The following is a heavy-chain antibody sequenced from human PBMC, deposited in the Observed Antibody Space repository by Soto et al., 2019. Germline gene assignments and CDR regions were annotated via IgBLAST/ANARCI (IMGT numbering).Heavy chain of an antibody. CDR2: IRVYNGKT. D-gene: IGHD1-26*01. CDR1: GYTFTSYD. CDR3: ARASGGYYDR. Sequence: ASVKVSCKASGYTFTSYDISWVRQAPGQGLEWMGWIRVYNGKTNYAQKFQDRVTVTTDTSTSTAYMQLRSLRSDDTAVYYCARASGGYYDRRGQRTFVTVSS. V-gene: IGHV1-18*04. J-gene: IGHJ5*02.